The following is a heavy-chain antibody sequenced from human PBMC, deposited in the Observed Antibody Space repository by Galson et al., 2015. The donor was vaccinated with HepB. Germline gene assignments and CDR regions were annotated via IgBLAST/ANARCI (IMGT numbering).Heavy chain of an antibody. CDR2: IIPIFGIA. CDR3: ARSIGIATLAFDI. D-gene: IGHD6-13*01. Sequence: SVKVSCKASGGTSSSYTINWVRQAPGQGLEWMGRIIPIFGIANYAQKLQDRVTITADESTSTAYMELSSLRSEDTAVYYCARSIGIATLAFDIWGQGTMVTVSS. CDR1: GGTSSSYT. V-gene: IGHV1-69*02. J-gene: IGHJ3*02.